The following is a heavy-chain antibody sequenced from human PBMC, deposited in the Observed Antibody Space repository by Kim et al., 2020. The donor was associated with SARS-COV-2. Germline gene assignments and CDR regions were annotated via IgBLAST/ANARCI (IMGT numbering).Heavy chain of an antibody. CDR2: INPNSGGT. J-gene: IGHJ4*02. Sequence: ASVKVSCKASGYTFTGYYMHWVRQAPGQGLEWMGRINPNSGGTNYAQKFQGRVTMTRDTSISTAYMELSRLRSDDTAVYYCARGHRVPAAFQSSDYWGQGTLVTVSS. V-gene: IGHV1-2*06. CDR1: GYTFTGYY. D-gene: IGHD2-2*01. CDR3: ARGHRVPAAFQSSDY.